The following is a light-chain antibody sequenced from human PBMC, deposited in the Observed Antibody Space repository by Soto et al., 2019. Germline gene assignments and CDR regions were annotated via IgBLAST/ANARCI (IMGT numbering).Light chain of an antibody. Sequence: QPVLTQPASVSGSPGQSITISCTGTSSDVGAFNYVSWYQQHPGKTPKLIIYEVTNRPSGVSNRFSGSKSGNTASLTISGLQAEDEADYYCNSYASTSARLFGGGTKVTVL. CDR2: EVT. CDR1: SSDVGAFNY. V-gene: IGLV2-14*01. CDR3: NSYASTSARL. J-gene: IGLJ3*02.